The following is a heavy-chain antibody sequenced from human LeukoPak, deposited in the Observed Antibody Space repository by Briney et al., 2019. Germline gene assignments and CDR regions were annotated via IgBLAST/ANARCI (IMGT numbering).Heavy chain of an antibody. V-gene: IGHV4-59*01. J-gene: IGHJ5*02. D-gene: IGHD3-10*01. Sequence: SETLSLTCTVSGGSISSYYWSWIRQPPGKGLEWIGYIYYSGSTNYNPSLKNRVTISVDTSKNQFSLKLSSVTAADTAVYYCARAGGYGSGNSAWGQGTLVTVSS. CDR2: IYYSGST. CDR3: ARAGGYGSGNSA. CDR1: GGSISSYY.